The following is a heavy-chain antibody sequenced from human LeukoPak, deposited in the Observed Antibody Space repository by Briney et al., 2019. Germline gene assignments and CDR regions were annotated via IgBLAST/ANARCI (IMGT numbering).Heavy chain of an antibody. Sequence: PGGSLRLSCAASGFTFSSYAMSWVRQAPGKGLEWVSAISGSGGSTYYADSVKGRFTISRDNSKNTLYLQMNSLRAEDTAVYYCAKGNSSSWYAPLDDWGQGTLVTVSS. CDR1: GFTFSSYA. CDR2: ISGSGGST. V-gene: IGHV3-23*01. D-gene: IGHD6-13*01. J-gene: IGHJ4*02. CDR3: AKGNSSSWYAPLDD.